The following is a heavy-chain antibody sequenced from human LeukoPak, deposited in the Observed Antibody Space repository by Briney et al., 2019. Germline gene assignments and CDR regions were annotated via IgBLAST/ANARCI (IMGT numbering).Heavy chain of an antibody. V-gene: IGHV3-48*04. J-gene: IGHJ4*02. CDR3: ARTGEYGDYDY. CDR1: GFTFSSYS. CDR2: ISSSGSTI. D-gene: IGHD4-17*01. Sequence: GGSLRLSCAASGFTFSSYSMNWVRQAPGKGLEWVSYISSSGSTIYYADSVKGRFTISRDNAKNSLYLQMNSLRAEDTAVYYCARTGEYGDYDYWGQGTLVTVSS.